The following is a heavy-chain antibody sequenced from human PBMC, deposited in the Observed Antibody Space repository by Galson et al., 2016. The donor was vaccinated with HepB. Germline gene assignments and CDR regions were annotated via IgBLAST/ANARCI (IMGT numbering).Heavy chain of an antibody. Sequence: SLRLSCAASGFIFSDSGIHWVRQVSGKGLEWVGRIKSKAKNYATAYVASVEGRFTVSRDDSRNTAYLQMNSLKTEDTAVYYCTRLPGDATTITESFDCWGQGTLVTVSS. CDR1: GFIFSDSG. J-gene: IGHJ4*02. CDR2: IKSKAKNYAT. CDR3: TRLPGDATTITESFDC. V-gene: IGHV3-73*01. D-gene: IGHD4-11*01.